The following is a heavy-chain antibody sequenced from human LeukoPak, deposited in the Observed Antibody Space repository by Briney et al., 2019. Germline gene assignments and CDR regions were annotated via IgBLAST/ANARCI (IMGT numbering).Heavy chain of an antibody. CDR3: ARLGEGSSWVQRNYYYYYMDV. CDR1: GGSISSYY. D-gene: IGHD6-13*01. CDR2: IYTSGST. J-gene: IGHJ6*03. V-gene: IGHV4-4*09. Sequence: SETLSLACTVSGGSISSYYWSWTRQPPGKGLEWIGYIYTSGSTNYNPSLKSRVTISVDTSKNQFSLKLSSVTAADTAVYYCARLGEGSSWVQRNYYYYYMDVWGKGTTVTVSS.